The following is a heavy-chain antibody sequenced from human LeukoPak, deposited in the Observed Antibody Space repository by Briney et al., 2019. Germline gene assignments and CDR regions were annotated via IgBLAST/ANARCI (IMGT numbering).Heavy chain of an antibody. CDR2: IGTAGDT. CDR3: ARGSTVTTIDY. D-gene: IGHD4-17*01. CDR1: GFTFSSYD. V-gene: IGHV3-13*01. J-gene: IGHJ4*02. Sequence: PGGSLRLSCAASGFTFSSYDMHWVRQATGKGLEWASAIGTAGDTYYPGSVKGRFTISRENAKNSLYLQMNSLRAGDTAVYYCARGSTVTTIDYWGQGALVTVSS.